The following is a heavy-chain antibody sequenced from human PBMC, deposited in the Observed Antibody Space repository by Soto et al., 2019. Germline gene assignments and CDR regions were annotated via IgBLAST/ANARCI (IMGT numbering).Heavy chain of an antibody. D-gene: IGHD6-6*01. CDR2: IYYSGST. Sequence: QVQLQESGPGLVKPSETLSLTCTVSGGSISSYYWSWIRQPPGKGLEWIGYIYYSGSTNYNPSLKRRVTISVDTSKNQFSLKLSSVTAADTAVYYCARDRGVGQLGFYYGMDVWGQGTTVTVSS. V-gene: IGHV4-59*01. J-gene: IGHJ6*02. CDR3: ARDRGVGQLGFYYGMDV. CDR1: GGSISSYY.